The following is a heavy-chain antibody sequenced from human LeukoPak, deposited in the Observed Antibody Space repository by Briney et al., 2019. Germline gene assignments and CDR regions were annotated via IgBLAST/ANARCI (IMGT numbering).Heavy chain of an antibody. D-gene: IGHD1-20*01. CDR2: ISASGRTN. V-gene: IGHV3-48*03. CDR3: ARDNWIEAHYFDY. Sequence: GGSLRLSCDASEFIFSDYDMNWVRQAPGKGLEWVAHISASGRTNYYADAVKGRFTISRDNSKNTLYLQMNSLRAGDTAVYYCARDNWIEAHYFDYWGQGTLVTVSS. CDR1: EFIFSDYD. J-gene: IGHJ4*02.